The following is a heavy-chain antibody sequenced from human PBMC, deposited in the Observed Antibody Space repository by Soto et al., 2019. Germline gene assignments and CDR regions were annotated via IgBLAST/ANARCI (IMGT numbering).Heavy chain of an antibody. Sequence: QITLEESGPTLVKPTQTLTLTCTFSGFTLNTSGVRVDWIRQPPGKALEWLALIYWDDDKRYSPSLKSRLTITKDSSNTQVVLTTTNMDPVATATYYRVHAIKGSGSYYKGYYFDYWGQGTLVTVSS. CDR3: VHAIKGSGSYYKGYYFDY. V-gene: IGHV2-5*02. D-gene: IGHD3-10*01. CDR2: IYWDDDK. CDR1: GFTLNTSGVR. J-gene: IGHJ4*02.